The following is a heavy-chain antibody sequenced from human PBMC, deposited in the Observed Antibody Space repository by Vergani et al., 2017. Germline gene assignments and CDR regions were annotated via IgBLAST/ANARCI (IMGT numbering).Heavy chain of an antibody. D-gene: IGHD6-19*01. V-gene: IGHV3-7*03. J-gene: IGHJ3*02. Sequence: EVQLLESGGGLVQPGGSLRLSCAASGFTFSSYWMSWVRQAPGKGLEWVANIKQDGSEKYYVDSVKGRFTISRDKAKNSLYLQMNSLRAEDTAVYYWAREVSIAVAASFDIWGQGTMVTVSS. CDR2: IKQDGSEK. CDR1: GFTFSSYW. CDR3: AREVSIAVAASFDI.